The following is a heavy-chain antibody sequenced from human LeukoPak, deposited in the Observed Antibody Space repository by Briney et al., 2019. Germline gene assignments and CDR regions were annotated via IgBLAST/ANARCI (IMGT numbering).Heavy chain of an antibody. J-gene: IGHJ4*02. CDR2: IYTSGST. Sequence: SDTLSLTCTVSGGSISSYYGRWLRQPAGEGLEWIGRIYTSGSTNYNPSLKSRVTMSVDTSKNQFSLKLSSVTAADTAVYYCARDGDYGGSFDYWGQGTLVTVSS. CDR3: ARDGDYGGSFDY. D-gene: IGHD4-23*01. V-gene: IGHV4-4*07. CDR1: GGSISSYY.